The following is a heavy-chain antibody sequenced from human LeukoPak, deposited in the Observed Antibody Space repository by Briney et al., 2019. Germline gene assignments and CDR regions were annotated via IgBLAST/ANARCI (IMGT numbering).Heavy chain of an antibody. CDR3: ARGRRLIVVGHYYYYMDV. Sequence: SETLPLTCAVYGGSFSGYYWSWIRQPPGKGLEWIGEINHSGSTNYNPSLKSRVTISVDTSKNQFSLKLSSVTAADTAVYYCARGRRLIVVGHYYYYMDVWGKGTTVTVSS. J-gene: IGHJ6*03. CDR1: GGSFSGYY. D-gene: IGHD3-22*01. CDR2: INHSGST. V-gene: IGHV4-34*01.